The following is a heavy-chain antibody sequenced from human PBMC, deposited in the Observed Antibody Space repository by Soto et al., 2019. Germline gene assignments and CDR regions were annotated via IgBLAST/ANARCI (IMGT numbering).Heavy chain of an antibody. V-gene: IGHV3-30*18. Sequence: GGSLRLSCAASGFTFSSYGMHWVRQAPGKGLEWVAVISYDGSNKYYADSVKGRFTISRDNSKNTLYLQMNSLRAEDTAVYYCAKDLEQLAIAAAGTLSMDVWGQGTTVTVSS. D-gene: IGHD6-13*01. CDR2: ISYDGSNK. J-gene: IGHJ6*02. CDR1: GFTFSSYG. CDR3: AKDLEQLAIAAAGTLSMDV.